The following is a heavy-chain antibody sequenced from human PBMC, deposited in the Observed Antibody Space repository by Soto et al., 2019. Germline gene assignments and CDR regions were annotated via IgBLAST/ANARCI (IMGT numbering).Heavy chain of an antibody. Sequence: EVQLVESGGGLVKPGGSPRLSCEDSGFTFSSYTMNWVRRAPGKGLEWVSSISSRSTNTHYADPVRGRFTISRDNAKRSLYLQMNSLRAEDTAVYYCARGPLYYFDYWGQGTLVTVSS. CDR1: GFTFSSYT. J-gene: IGHJ4*02. CDR3: ARGPLYYFDY. CDR2: ISSRSTNT. V-gene: IGHV3-21*02.